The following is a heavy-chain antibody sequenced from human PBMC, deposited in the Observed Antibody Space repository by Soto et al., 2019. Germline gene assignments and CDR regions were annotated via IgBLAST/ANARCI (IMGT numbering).Heavy chain of an antibody. CDR2: INAGNGNT. V-gene: IGHV1-3*01. J-gene: IGHJ4*02. D-gene: IGHD3-10*01. CDR1: GYTFTSYA. Sequence: QVQLVQSGAEVKKPGASVKVSCKASGYTFTSYAMHWARQAPGQRLEWMGWINAGNGNTKYSQKFQGRVTITRDTSASTPYMELSGLRSEDTAVYSFARDLAFGLSDYWCQGTLVTVSS. CDR3: ARDLAFGLSDY.